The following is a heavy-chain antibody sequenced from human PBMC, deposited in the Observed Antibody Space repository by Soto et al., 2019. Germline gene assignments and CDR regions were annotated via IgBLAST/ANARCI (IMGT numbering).Heavy chain of an antibody. CDR2: LHSGGDT. CDR3: ARDGPYYYASRMDV. J-gene: IGHJ6*02. CDR1: GIPVSSNY. D-gene: IGHD3-10*01. V-gene: IGHV3-53*04. Sequence: EVQLAESGGGLVQPGGSLRLSCAASGIPVSSNYMTWVRQAPGKGLEWVSVLHSGGDTYYANSVKGRFTISRHDSTNTLFLQMNSLTPEDTAVYYCARDGPYYYASRMDVWGQGTTVTVSS.